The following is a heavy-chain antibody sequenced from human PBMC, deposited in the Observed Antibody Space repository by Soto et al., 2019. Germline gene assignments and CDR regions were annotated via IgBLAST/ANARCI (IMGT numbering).Heavy chain of an antibody. D-gene: IGHD3-9*01. J-gene: IGHJ5*02. CDR1: GGTFSSYT. Sequence: SVKVSCKASGGTFSSYTISWVRQAPGQGLEWMGRIIPILGIANYAQKFQGRVTITADKSTSTAYMELSSLRSEDTAVYYCAFSRGDYDILTGYYTGNSINWFDPWGQGTLVTVSS. CDR3: AFSRGDYDILTGYYTGNSINWFDP. CDR2: IIPILGIA. V-gene: IGHV1-69*02.